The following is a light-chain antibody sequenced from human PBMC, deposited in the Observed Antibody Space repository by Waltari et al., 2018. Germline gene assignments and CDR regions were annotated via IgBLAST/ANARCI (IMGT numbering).Light chain of an antibody. CDR1: SSDVGGYNF. CDR3: SSYTSTSSYV. Sequence: QSALTPPASVSGSPGQSITIPCTGTSSDVGGYNFVSWYQQHPGKAPKLIIYDVTERPSGVSHRFSGSKSGNTASLTISGLQAEDEADYYCSSYTSTSSYVFGAETKVTVL. CDR2: DVT. J-gene: IGLJ1*01. V-gene: IGLV2-14*01.